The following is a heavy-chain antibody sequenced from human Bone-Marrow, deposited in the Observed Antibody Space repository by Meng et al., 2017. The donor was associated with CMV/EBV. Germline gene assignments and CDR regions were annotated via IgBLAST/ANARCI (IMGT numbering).Heavy chain of an antibody. CDR2: IYSGGST. CDR3: ARAPELAGYGMDV. CDR1: GFTFSSYA. Sequence: GGSLRLSCAASGFTFSSYAMHWVRQAPGKGLEWVSVIYSGGSTYYADSVKGRFTISRDNSKNTLYLQMNSLRAEDTAVYYCARAPELAGYGMDVWGRGTTVTVSS. V-gene: IGHV3-53*01. J-gene: IGHJ6*02. D-gene: IGHD6-13*01.